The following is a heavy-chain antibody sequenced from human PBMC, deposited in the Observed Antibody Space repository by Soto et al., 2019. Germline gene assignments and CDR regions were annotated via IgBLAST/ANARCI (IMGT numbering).Heavy chain of an antibody. D-gene: IGHD5-18*01. V-gene: IGHV1-18*01. Sequence: ASVKVSCKASGYTFTSYGISWVRQAPGQGLEWMGWISAYNGNTNYAQKLQGRVTMTTDTSTSTAYMELRSLRSDGTAVYYCARRYSSGDYYYYYGMDVWGQGTTVTVSS. CDR1: GYTFTSYG. CDR2: ISAYNGNT. J-gene: IGHJ6*02. CDR3: ARRYSSGDYYYYYGMDV.